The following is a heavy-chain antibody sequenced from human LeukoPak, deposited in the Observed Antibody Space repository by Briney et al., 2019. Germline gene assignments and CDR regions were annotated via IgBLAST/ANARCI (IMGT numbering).Heavy chain of an antibody. D-gene: IGHD6-19*01. CDR2: TYYRSKWYS. CDR3: ARVSSSGWDYYYYYYMDV. J-gene: IGHJ6*03. V-gene: IGHV6-1*01. Sequence: SQTLSLTCAISGDSFSSNTVAWNWIRQSPSRGLEWLGRTYYRSKWYSDHAIFVKSRITINPDTSKNQISLQLNSVTPEDTAVYYCARVSSSGWDYYYYYYMDVWGKGTTVTVSS. CDR1: GDSFSSNTVA.